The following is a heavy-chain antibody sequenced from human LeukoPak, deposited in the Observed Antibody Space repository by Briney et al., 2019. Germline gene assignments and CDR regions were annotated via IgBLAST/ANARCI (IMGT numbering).Heavy chain of an antibody. CDR3: ARDDAGYQLLRKLDP. J-gene: IGHJ5*02. CDR2: IIPILGIA. CDR1: VGTFSSYA. V-gene: IGHV1-69*04. Sequence: ASVKVSCKASVGTFSSYAISWVRQAPGQGLESMGRIIPILGIANYAQKFQGRVTITADKSTSTAYMELRSLRSEDTAAYYCARDDAGYQLLRKLDPWGQGTLVTVSS. D-gene: IGHD2-2*01.